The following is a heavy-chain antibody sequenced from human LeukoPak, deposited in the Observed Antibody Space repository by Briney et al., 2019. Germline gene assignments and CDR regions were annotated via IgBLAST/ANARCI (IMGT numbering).Heavy chain of an antibody. V-gene: IGHV3-30*18. Sequence: PGGSLRLSCAASEFTFSSYAMNWVRQAPGKGLEWVAVISFDGTNKYYVDSVKGRFTISRDNSNNTLYLQMNSLRAEDTAVYYCVKDRSSTWSFDYWGQGTLVIVSS. J-gene: IGHJ4*02. CDR2: ISFDGTNK. CDR1: EFTFSSYA. D-gene: IGHD6-13*01. CDR3: VKDRSSTWSFDY.